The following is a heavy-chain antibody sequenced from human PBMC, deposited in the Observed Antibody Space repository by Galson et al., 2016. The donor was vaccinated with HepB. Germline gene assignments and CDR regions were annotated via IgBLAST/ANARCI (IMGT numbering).Heavy chain of an antibody. J-gene: IGHJ6*01. Sequence: SVKVSCKASGYIFTSYAMHWVRQAPGQRLEWMGWINPGNGNTKYSQKLQGRVTITRDTSASTAYMGLSSLKSEATSVYYCVREGRNTVTTVYFFDYNGVDVGGQATTGTCAS. CDR3: VREGRNTVTTVYFFDYNGVDV. CDR2: INPGNGNT. V-gene: IGHV1-3*01. D-gene: IGHD1-14*01. CDR1: GYIFTSYA.